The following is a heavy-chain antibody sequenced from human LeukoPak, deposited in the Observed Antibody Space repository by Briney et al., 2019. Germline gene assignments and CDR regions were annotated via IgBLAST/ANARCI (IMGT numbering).Heavy chain of an antibody. Sequence: GGSLRLSCVVSGFTFDDYAMHWVRQTPGKGLEWVSSISWNGGHIGYADSVKGRFTISRDNAKKSLYLQMNSLRAEDTAVYYCASTYYDFWSGYSPSYYFDYWGQGTLVTVSS. D-gene: IGHD3-3*01. CDR2: ISWNGGHI. CDR1: GFTFDDYA. J-gene: IGHJ4*02. CDR3: ASTYYDFWSGYSPSYYFDY. V-gene: IGHV3-9*01.